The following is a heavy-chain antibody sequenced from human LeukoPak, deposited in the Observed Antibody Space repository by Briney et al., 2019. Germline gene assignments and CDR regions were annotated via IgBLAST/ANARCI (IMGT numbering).Heavy chain of an antibody. J-gene: IGHJ4*02. Sequence: PGGSLRLSCAASGFTFSSCGMHWVRQAPGKGLEWVAVISYDGSNKYYADSVKGRFTISRDNSKNTLYLQMNSLRAENTAVYYCAKELWFGEYSFDYWGQGTLVTVSS. CDR1: GFTFSSCG. CDR3: AKELWFGEYSFDY. CDR2: ISYDGSNK. D-gene: IGHD3-10*01. V-gene: IGHV3-30*18.